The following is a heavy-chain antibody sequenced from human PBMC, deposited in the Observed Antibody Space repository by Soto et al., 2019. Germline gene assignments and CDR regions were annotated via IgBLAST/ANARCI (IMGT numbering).Heavy chain of an antibody. CDR3: ARATTIFGVAGSSIGY. Sequence: SETLSLTCTVSGGSISSSSYYWGWIRQPPGKGLEWIGSIYYSGSTYYNPSLKSRVTISVDTSKNQFSLKLSSVTAADTAVYYCARATTIFGVAGSSIGYWGQGTLVTVS. V-gene: IGHV4-39*01. D-gene: IGHD3-3*01. J-gene: IGHJ4*02. CDR1: GGSISSSSYY. CDR2: IYYSGST.